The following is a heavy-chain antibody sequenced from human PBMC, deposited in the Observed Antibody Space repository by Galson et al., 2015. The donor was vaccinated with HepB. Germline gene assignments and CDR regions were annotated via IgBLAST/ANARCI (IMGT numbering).Heavy chain of an antibody. CDR1: GGTFSSYA. V-gene: IGHV1-69*13. J-gene: IGHJ6*02. CDR3: AREKVDYHPDKKYYYYYYGMDV. Sequence: SVKVSCKASGGTFSSYAISWVRQAPGQGLEWMGGIIPIFGTANYAQKFQGRVTITADESTSTAYMELSSLRSEDTAVYYCAREKVDYHPDKKYYYYYYGMDVWGQGTTVTVSS. CDR2: IIPIFGTA. D-gene: IGHD4-11*01.